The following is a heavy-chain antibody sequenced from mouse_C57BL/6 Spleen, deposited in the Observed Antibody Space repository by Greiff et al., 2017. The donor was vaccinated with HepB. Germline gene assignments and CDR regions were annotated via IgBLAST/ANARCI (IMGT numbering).Heavy chain of an antibody. CDR1: GYAFSSSW. V-gene: IGHV1-82*01. Sequence: VQLQQSGPELVKPGASVKISCKASGYAFSSSWMNWVKQRPGKGLEWIGRIYPGDGDTNYNGKFKGKATLTADKSSSTAYMQLSSLTSEDSAVYFCAREAYDLYAMDYWGQGTSVTVSS. CDR3: AREAYDLYAMDY. D-gene: IGHD2-3*01. CDR2: IYPGDGDT. J-gene: IGHJ4*01.